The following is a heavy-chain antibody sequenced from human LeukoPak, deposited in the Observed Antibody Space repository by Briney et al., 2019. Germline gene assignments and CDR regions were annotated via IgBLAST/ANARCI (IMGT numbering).Heavy chain of an antibody. D-gene: IGHD2-2*01. CDR3: ARAGVYCSSTSCPKPI. J-gene: IGHJ3*02. V-gene: IGHV3-30*02. CDR1: GFIFSSFW. Sequence: PGGSLRLSCAASGFIFSSFWMHWVRQAPGKGLEWVAFIRYDGSNKYYADSVKGRFTISRDNSKNTLYLQMNSLRAEDTAVYYCARAGVYCSSTSCPKPIWGQGTMVTVSS. CDR2: IRYDGSNK.